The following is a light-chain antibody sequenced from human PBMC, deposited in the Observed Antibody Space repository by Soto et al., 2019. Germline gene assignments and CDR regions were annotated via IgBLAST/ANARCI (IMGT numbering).Light chain of an antibody. V-gene: IGKV3-20*01. CDR2: DAS. CDR1: QTVRNNY. Sequence: EFVFTQSPGTLSLSPGERATLSCRASQTVRNNYLAWYQQKPGQAPRLVIYDASTRANGIPARFSGRGSGTDLTLTISRLEPEDFAVYDCQHYGSSPTITFGQGTRLEIK. CDR3: QHYGSSPTIT. J-gene: IGKJ5*01.